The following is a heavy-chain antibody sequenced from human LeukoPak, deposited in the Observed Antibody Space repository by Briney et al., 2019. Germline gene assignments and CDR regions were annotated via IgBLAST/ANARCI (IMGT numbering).Heavy chain of an antibody. D-gene: IGHD3-9*01. CDR2: MYYSGST. V-gene: IGHV4-39*01. Sequence: SETLSLTCTVSSGYISNRNYYWGWIRQPPGKGLEWIGNMYYSGSTYYNPSLKSRVTMSVDTSKNQFSLKLSSMTAADTAVYYSARLDWETNAFDIWGQGTMVTVSS. CDR3: ARLDWETNAFDI. CDR1: SGYISNRNYY. J-gene: IGHJ3*02.